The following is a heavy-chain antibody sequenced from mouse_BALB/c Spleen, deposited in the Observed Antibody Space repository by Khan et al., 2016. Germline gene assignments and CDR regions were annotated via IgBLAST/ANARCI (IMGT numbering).Heavy chain of an antibody. CDR2: INPDRSTI. CDR3: VSRAIGTHGSWFAY. J-gene: IGHJ3*01. Sequence: EVKLLESGGGLVQPGGSLTLSCAASGFAFSSYWMSWVRQAPGKGLEWIGEINPDRSTINYTPSLTDQFIISSDNARNTLYLLMSKVRSEDTALYYSVSRAIGTHGSWFAYWGQGTLVTVSA. V-gene: IGHV4-1*02. CDR1: GFAFSSYW. D-gene: IGHD2-14*01.